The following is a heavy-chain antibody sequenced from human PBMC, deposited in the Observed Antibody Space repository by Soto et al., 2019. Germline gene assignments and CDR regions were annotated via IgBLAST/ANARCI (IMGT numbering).Heavy chain of an antibody. D-gene: IGHD2-2*01. CDR3: ARHSKRPNMPLMPGGLFDT. V-gene: IGHV1-69*06. J-gene: IGHJ5*02. Sequence: SVKVSCKASGGTFSNYAISWVRQAPGQGLEWMGGIIPIFGTADYAQKFQGRVTITADKSTSTAYMELSSLRSEDTAVYYCARHSKRPNMPLMPGGLFDTWGQGTLVTVSS. CDR1: GGTFSNYA. CDR2: IIPIFGTA.